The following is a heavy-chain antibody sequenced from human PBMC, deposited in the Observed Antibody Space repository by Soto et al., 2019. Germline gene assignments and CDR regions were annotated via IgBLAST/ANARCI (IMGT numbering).Heavy chain of an antibody. CDR2: ISWDGGST. CDR3: AKPIYSSSWFVPAFDY. D-gene: IGHD6-13*01. CDR1: GFTFDDYT. Sequence: EVQLVESGGVVVQPGGSLRLSCAASGFTFDDYTMHWVRQAPGKGLEWVSLISWDGGSTYYADSVKGRFTISRDNSKNSLNLQMNSLRTEDTALYYCAKPIYSSSWFVPAFDYWGQGTLVTVSS. J-gene: IGHJ4*02. V-gene: IGHV3-43*01.